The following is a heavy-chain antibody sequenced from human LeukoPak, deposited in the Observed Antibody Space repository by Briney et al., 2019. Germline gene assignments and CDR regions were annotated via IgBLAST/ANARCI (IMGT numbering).Heavy chain of an antibody. CDR3: ARLVVPAAMGSYNWFDP. D-gene: IGHD2-2*01. Sequence: ASVKVSCKASGYTFTSYDINWVRQATGQALEWMGWMNPNCGNTGYAQKFQGRVTINRNSSISTAYMERSSLRSEDTAVYYCARLVVPAAMGSYNWFDPWGQGTLVTVSS. V-gene: IGHV1-8*03. CDR1: GYTFTSYD. CDR2: MNPNCGNT. J-gene: IGHJ5*02.